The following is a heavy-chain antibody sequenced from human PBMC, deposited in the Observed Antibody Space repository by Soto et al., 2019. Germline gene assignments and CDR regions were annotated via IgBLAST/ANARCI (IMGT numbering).Heavy chain of an antibody. CDR1: GFTFNIYG. CDR3: AKEIVIVGTFVWFDP. CDR2: ISGSGGNT. D-gene: IGHD3-22*01. V-gene: IGHV3-23*01. J-gene: IGHJ5*02. Sequence: GGSLRLSCAASGFTFNIYGMTWVRQAPGKGLEWVSGISGSGGNTYYADSVKGRFTISRDNSKNTLYLQMNSLRVEDTAVYYCAKEIVIVGTFVWFDPWGQGTLVTVSS.